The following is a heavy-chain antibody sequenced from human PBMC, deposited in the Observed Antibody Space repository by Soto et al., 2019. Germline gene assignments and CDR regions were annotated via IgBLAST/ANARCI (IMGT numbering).Heavy chain of an antibody. CDR3: ARSSVAGTWGYYYDY. D-gene: IGHD6-19*01. J-gene: IGHJ4*02. V-gene: IGHV3-30*04. CDR1: GFIFTTYA. Sequence: QVHLVESGGGVVQPGRSLRLSCAASGFIFTTYAMHWVRQAPGKGLEWVAVISYDGKYDYYADSVRGRFTISRDNSKNTLYLQMDSLRADDTALYYCARSSVAGTWGYYYDYWGQGALVTVSS. CDR2: ISYDGKYD.